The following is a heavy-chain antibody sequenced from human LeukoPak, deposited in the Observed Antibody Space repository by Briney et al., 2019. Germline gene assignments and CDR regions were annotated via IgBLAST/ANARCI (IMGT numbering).Heavy chain of an antibody. D-gene: IGHD3-9*01. J-gene: IGHJ4*02. CDR1: GFTFSSYS. V-gene: IGHV3-21*04. Sequence: PGGSLRLSCAAPGFTFSSYSMNWVRQAPGKGLEWVSSISSSSSYIYYADSVKGRFTISRDNAKNSLYLQMNSLRAEDTAVYYCARGGYDILTGYYTRGYFDYWGQGTLVTVSS. CDR3: ARGGYDILTGYYTRGYFDY. CDR2: ISSSSSYI.